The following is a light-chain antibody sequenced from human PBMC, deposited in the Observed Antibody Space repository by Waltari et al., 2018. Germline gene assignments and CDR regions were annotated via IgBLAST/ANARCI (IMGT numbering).Light chain of an antibody. J-gene: IGKJ1*01. CDR1: QGVNVY. V-gene: IGKV1-9*01. CDR2: AAS. CDR3: QQFNASPRT. Sequence: IQLTQSPSSLSASVGDRFTITCRASQGVNVYLAWYQQKPGKAPKLLIYAASTLQSGVSSRFSGSGSGTDFTLTINSLQPEDIATYYCQQFNASPRTFGQGTNVEIK.